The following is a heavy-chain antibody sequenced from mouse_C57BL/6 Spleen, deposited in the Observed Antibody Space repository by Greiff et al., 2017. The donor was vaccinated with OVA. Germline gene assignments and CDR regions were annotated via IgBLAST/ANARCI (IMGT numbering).Heavy chain of an antibody. V-gene: IGHV1-52*01. Sequence: QVQLQQPGAELVRPGSSVKLSCKASGYTFTSYWMHWVKQRPIQGLEWIGDIDPSDSDTHYNQKFKDKATLTVDKSSSTAYMKLSSLTSEDSAVXCGERGGDYDDWFAYWGQGTLVTVSA. J-gene: IGHJ3*01. D-gene: IGHD2-4*01. CDR3: ERGGDYDDWFAY. CDR1: GYTFTSYW. CDR2: IDPSDSDT.